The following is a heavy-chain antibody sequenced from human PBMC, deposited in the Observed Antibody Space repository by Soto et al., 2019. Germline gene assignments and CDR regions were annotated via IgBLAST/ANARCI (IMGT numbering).Heavy chain of an antibody. Sequence: ASVKVSCKASGGTFSSYAISWVRQAPGQGLEWMGWIIPNFGTANYAQKFQGRVTMTADTSTSTAYMELRSLRSDDTAVYYCARDGKSKYCSSTSCQNWFDPWGQGTLVTVSS. CDR3: ARDGKSKYCSSTSCQNWFDP. D-gene: IGHD2-2*01. J-gene: IGHJ5*02. V-gene: IGHV1-69*06. CDR1: GGTFSSYA. CDR2: IIPNFGTA.